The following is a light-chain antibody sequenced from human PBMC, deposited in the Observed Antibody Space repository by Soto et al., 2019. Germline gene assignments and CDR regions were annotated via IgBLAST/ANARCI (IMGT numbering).Light chain of an antibody. Sequence: EIVLTQSPGTLSLSPGERATISCRASQSVSSSYLAWYQQKPGQAPRLLIYGASSRATGIPDRFSGSGSGTDFTFTISRLEPEDFAVYYCQHYGSSLYTFGQGTK. V-gene: IGKV3-20*01. CDR3: QHYGSSLYT. CDR2: GAS. J-gene: IGKJ2*01. CDR1: QSVSSSY.